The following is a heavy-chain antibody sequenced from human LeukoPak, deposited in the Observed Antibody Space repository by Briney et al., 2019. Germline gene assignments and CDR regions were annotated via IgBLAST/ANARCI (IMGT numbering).Heavy chain of an antibody. J-gene: IGHJ4*02. D-gene: IGHD6-19*01. CDR1: GFTFSSYE. V-gene: IGHV3-48*03. CDR2: ISSSGSTI. Sequence: GGSLRLSCAASGFTFSSYEMNWVRQAPGKRLEWVSYISSSGSTIYYADSVKGRFTISRDNAKNSLYLQMNSLRAEDTAVYYCAREGRGDVSQWLVFDYWGQGTLVTVSS. CDR3: AREGRGDVSQWLVFDY.